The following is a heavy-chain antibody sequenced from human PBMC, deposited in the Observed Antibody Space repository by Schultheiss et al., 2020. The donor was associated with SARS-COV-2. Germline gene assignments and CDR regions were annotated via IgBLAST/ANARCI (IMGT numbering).Heavy chain of an antibody. D-gene: IGHD2-2*02. CDR2: ISYDGSNK. CDR3: ARGGYCSSTSCYMRYYYYYGMDV. V-gene: IGHV3-30*03. Sequence: GGSLRLSCAASGFTFSSYGMHWVRQAPGKGLEWVAVISYDGSNKYYADSVKGRFTISRDNSKNTLYLQMNSLRAEDTAVYYCARGGYCSSTSCYMRYYYYYGMDVWGQGTTVTVSS. J-gene: IGHJ6*02. CDR1: GFTFSSYG.